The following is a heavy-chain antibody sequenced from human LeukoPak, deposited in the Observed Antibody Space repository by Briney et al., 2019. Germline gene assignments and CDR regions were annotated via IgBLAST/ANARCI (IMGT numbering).Heavy chain of an antibody. CDR1: GGSFSSSIYY. D-gene: IGHD3-10*01. Sequence: SETLSLTCTVSGGSFSSSIYYWAWIRQPPGKGLEWIGSFHNSGTTYYNASLKSRVTISADTSKIQFSLKLSSVTAADTAVYYCARGPYYYGSGSYSYYFDYWGQGTLVTVSS. CDR3: ARGPYYYGSGSYSYYFDY. J-gene: IGHJ4*02. V-gene: IGHV4-39*07. CDR2: FHNSGTT.